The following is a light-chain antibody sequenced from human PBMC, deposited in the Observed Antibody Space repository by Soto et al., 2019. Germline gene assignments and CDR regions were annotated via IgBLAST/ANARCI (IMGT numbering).Light chain of an antibody. CDR3: SSYSGSSISGV. J-gene: IGLJ2*01. Sequence: QSVLTQPASVSGSPGQSITISCTGTSSDVGGYNYVSWYQQHPGKAPKLMIYDVSNRPSGVSSRFSGSKSGNTASLTVSGLQAEDEADYYCSSYSGSSISGVFGGGTKLTVL. CDR1: SSDVGGYNY. CDR2: DVS. V-gene: IGLV2-14*03.